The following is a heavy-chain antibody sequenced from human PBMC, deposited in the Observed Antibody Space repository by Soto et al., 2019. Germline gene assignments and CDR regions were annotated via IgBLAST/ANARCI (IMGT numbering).Heavy chain of an antibody. Sequence: GESLKTPFRSPGYRFTSYLLTLDPPGPGKGLECRGRIEPRDSYTKYSPSYQGHVTISVDKSINTAYQQWNSLKASDTAIYYCPRVGATTLHYMDSWGQGTMVTVSS. CDR1: GYRFTSYL. D-gene: IGHD1-26*01. CDR2: IEPRDSYT. CDR3: PRVGATTLHYMDS. V-gene: IGHV5-10-1*01. J-gene: IGHJ5*02.